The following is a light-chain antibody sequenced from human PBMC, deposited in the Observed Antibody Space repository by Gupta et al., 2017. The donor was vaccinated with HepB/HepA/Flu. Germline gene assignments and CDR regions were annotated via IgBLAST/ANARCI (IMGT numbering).Light chain of an antibody. Sequence: SDLTQPSSASGCTGQRATLPCSRSNSNIGSNTVNWYQQFPGTAPKLLIYSHNQRPSGVPDRVSGSKSGTSAALAISGLRSEDEAEYYCAAWDDSLNGVVFGGGTKLTVL. J-gene: IGLJ2*01. CDR2: SHN. V-gene: IGLV1-44*01. CDR1: NSNIGSNT. CDR3: AAWDDSLNGVV.